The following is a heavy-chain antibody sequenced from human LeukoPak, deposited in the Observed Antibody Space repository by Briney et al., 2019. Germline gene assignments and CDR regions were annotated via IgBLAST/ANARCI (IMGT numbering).Heavy chain of an antibody. V-gene: IGHV3-23*01. CDR3: ATNYYDSSGTAPPLAFDI. J-gene: IGHJ3*02. Sequence: QPEGSLRLSCAASGFTFSNYAMSWVRQAPGERLEWVAAINDHGSDRWHADSVKGRFTISRDNSKNTLYLQMNSLRAEDTAVYYCATNYYDSSGTAPPLAFDIWGQGTMVTVSS. CDR1: GFTFSNYA. D-gene: IGHD3-22*01. CDR2: INDHGSDR.